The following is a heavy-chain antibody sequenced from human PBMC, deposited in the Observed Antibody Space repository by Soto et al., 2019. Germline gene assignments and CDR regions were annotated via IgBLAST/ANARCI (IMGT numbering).Heavy chain of an antibody. CDR2: IYYSGST. CDR1: GGSISSGGYY. V-gene: IGHV4-31*03. CDR3: AREVVVVAATPLVD. Sequence: QVQLQESGPGLVKPSQTLSLTCTVYGGSISSGGYYWSWIRQHPGKGLEWIGYIYYSGSTYYNPSLKSRVTXXVXTXXNQFSLKLSSVTAADTAVYYCAREVVVVAATPLVDWGQGTLVTVSS. D-gene: IGHD2-15*01. J-gene: IGHJ4*02.